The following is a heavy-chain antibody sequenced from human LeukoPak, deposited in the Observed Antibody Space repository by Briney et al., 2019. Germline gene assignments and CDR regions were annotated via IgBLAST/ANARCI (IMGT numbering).Heavy chain of an antibody. CDR2: IRRGGGEI. CDR3: VRDGDDWNDFDH. Sequence: QTGGSLRLSCAASGSSFSTSWMTWVRQAPGKGLEWVANIRRGGGEIYYMDSVKGRFAISRDNAKNSLYLQKNSLRVEDTAVYYCVRDGDDWNDFDHWGQGTLVTVSS. J-gene: IGHJ4*02. D-gene: IGHD1-1*01. V-gene: IGHV3-7*01. CDR1: GSSFSTSW.